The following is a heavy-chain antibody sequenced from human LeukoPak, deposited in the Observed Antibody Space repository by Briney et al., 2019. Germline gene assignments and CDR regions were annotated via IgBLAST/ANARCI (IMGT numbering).Heavy chain of an antibody. CDR1: GYTFTSYG. CDR3: ARDEGGYSYGPDY. CDR2: INPSGGST. D-gene: IGHD5-18*01. V-gene: IGHV1-46*01. Sequence: ASVKVSCKASGYTFTSYGISWVRQAPGQGLEWMGIINPSGGSTSYAQKFQGRVTMTRDTSTSTVYMELSSLRSEDTAVYYCARDEGGYSYGPDYWGQGTLVTVSS. J-gene: IGHJ4*02.